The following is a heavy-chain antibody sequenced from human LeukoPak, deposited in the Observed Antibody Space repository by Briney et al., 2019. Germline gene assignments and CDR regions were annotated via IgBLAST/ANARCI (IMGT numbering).Heavy chain of an antibody. J-gene: IGHJ4*02. V-gene: IGHV4-59*12. CDR3: ARGLRTPFDY. D-gene: IGHD1-1*01. Sequence: SETLSLTCDVSGGSISGYSWSWIRQPPGRGLEWIGYIYYSGSTNYNPSLKSRVTISVDTSKNQFSLKLSSVTAADTAVYYCARGLRTPFDYWGQGTLVTVSS. CDR2: IYYSGST. CDR1: GGSISGYS.